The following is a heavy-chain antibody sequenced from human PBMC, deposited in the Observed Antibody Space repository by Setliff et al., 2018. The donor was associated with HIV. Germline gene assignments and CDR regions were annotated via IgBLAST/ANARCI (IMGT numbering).Heavy chain of an antibody. J-gene: IGHJ4*02. CDR1: GESLSGYS. CDR3: ARRGWNGYKAFDY. V-gene: IGHV4-34*01. D-gene: IGHD5-12*01. Sequence: SETLSLTCGVYGESLSGYSWNWIRQPPGKGLEWIGEINHGGSAKFNPSLKSRVTISVDTSKNHFSLNLTSVTAADTAVYYCARRGWNGYKAFDYWGQGTLVTVSS. CDR2: INHGGSA.